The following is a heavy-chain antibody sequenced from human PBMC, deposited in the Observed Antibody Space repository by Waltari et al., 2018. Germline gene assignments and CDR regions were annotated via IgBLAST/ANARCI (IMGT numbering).Heavy chain of an antibody. J-gene: IGHJ4*02. V-gene: IGHV3-48*01. D-gene: IGHD3-22*01. CDR1: GFTFSSYS. Sequence: EVQLVESGGGLVQPGGSLRLSCAASGFTFSSYSMNGVRQAPGKGLEWVSYISSSSSTIYYADSVKGRFTISRDNAKNSLYLQMNSLRAEDTAVYYCASSGYYFIDYWGQGTLVTVSS. CDR3: ASSGYYFIDY. CDR2: ISSSSSTI.